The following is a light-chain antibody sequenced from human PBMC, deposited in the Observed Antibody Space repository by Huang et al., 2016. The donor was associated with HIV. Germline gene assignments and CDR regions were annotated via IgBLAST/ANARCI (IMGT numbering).Light chain of an antibody. CDR1: QSLLLSDRKTY. J-gene: IGKJ2*01. V-gene: IGKV2D-29*02. CDR3: MQSIQLPRI. CDR2: EAF. Sequence: DIVMTQTPLSLSVTPGQPASISCKSSQSLLLSDRKTYLYWYQQKPGQSPQLLIYEAFNRFSGVPDRFSGSGSGTDFTLKISRVEAEDVGVYYCMQSIQLPRIFGQGTKLEIK.